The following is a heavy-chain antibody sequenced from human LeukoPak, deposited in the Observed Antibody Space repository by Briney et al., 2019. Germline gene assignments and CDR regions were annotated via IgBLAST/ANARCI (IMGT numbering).Heavy chain of an antibody. CDR1: GFTFNNYG. V-gene: IGHV3-30*02. CDR2: IRYDGSNE. Sequence: GGSLRLSCAASGFTFNNYGVHWVRQAPGKGLEWVAFIRYDGSNEYYADSVKGRFTISRDNSKNTLYLQMISLTAEDTAVYYCAKDPYYDSNGYPAYLDYWGQGTQVTVSS. CDR3: AKDPYYDSNGYPAYLDY. J-gene: IGHJ4*02. D-gene: IGHD3-22*01.